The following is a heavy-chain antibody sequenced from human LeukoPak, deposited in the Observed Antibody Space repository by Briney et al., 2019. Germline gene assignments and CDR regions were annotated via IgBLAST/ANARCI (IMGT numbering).Heavy chain of an antibody. CDR2: ISSSSSYT. J-gene: IGHJ5*02. V-gene: IGHV3-21*01. CDR3: VRGGESTWS. CDR1: GFTFSSYS. Sequence: GGSLRLSCAASGFTFSSYSMNWVRQAPGKGLEWVSSISSSSSYTYCADSVKGRFTISRDNAKNTLYLQMNSLRAEDTAVYYCVRGGESTWSWGQGTLVTVSS. D-gene: IGHD2-15*01.